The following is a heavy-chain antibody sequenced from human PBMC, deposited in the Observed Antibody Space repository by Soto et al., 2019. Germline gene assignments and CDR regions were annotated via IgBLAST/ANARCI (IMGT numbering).Heavy chain of an antibody. D-gene: IGHD6-13*01. CDR1: GFTFSSYG. J-gene: IGHJ6*02. Sequence: GGSLRLSCAASGFTFSSYGLHWVRQAPGKGLDWVAVISYDGSNKYYADSVKGRFTISRDNSKNTLYLQMNSLRAEDTAVYYCAKDQGSSWPYQTYYYYYGMDVWGQGTTVTVSS. CDR2: ISYDGSNK. V-gene: IGHV3-30*18. CDR3: AKDQGSSWPYQTYYYYYGMDV.